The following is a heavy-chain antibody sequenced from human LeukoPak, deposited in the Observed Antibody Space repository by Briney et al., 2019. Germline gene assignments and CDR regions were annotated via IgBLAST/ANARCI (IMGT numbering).Heavy chain of an antibody. CDR1: GFTFSSYA. CDR2: ISSNGGST. D-gene: IGHD3-10*01. J-gene: IGHJ4*02. V-gene: IGHV3-64*01. CDR3: ARDWGIQRGFGY. Sequence: GGSLRLSCAASGFTFSSYAMHWVRQAPGKGLEYVSAISSNGGSTYYANSVKGRFTISRDNSKNTLYLQMGSLRAEDMAVYYCARDWGIQRGFGYWGQGTLVTVSS.